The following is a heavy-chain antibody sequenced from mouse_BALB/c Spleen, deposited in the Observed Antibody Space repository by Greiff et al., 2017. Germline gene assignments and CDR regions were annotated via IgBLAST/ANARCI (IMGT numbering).Heavy chain of an antibody. D-gene: IGHD1-2*01. CDR3: TTFITTYYFDY. V-gene: IGHV1S81*02. CDR1: GYTFTSYY. J-gene: IGHJ2*01. CDR2: INPSNGGT. Sequence: QVQLQQSGAELVKPGASVKLSCKASGYTFTSYYMYWVKQRPGQGLEWIGEINPSNGGTNFNEKFKSKATLTVDKSSSTAYMQLSSLTSEDSAVYYCTTFITTYYFDYWGQGTTLTVSS.